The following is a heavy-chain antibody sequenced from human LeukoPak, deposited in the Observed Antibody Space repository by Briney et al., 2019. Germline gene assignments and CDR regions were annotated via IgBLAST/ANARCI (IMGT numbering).Heavy chain of an antibody. D-gene: IGHD3-9*01. CDR1: GFTFSSYA. CDR2: ISYDGSNK. Sequence: QPGGSLRLSCAASGFTFSSYAMHWVRQAPGKGLEWVAVISYDGSNKYYADSVKGRFTISRDNSKNTLYLQMNSLRAEDTAVYYCARELLRYILSNGWFDPWGQGTLVTVST. CDR3: ARELLRYILSNGWFDP. V-gene: IGHV3-30-3*01. J-gene: IGHJ5*02.